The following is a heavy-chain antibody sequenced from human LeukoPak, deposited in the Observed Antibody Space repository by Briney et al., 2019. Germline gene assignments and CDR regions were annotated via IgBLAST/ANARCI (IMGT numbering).Heavy chain of an antibody. CDR1: GYTFTSYY. V-gene: IGHV1-46*01. J-gene: IGHJ3*02. CDR2: INPSGGST. CDR3: ARGYDSSGYYYRAPFDI. D-gene: IGHD3-22*01. Sequence: GASVKVSCKASGYTFTSYYMHWVRQAPGQGLEWMGIINPSGGSTSYAQKFQGRVTMTRDTSTSTVYMELSSLRSEDTVVYYCARGYDSSGYYYRAPFDIWGQGTMVTVSS.